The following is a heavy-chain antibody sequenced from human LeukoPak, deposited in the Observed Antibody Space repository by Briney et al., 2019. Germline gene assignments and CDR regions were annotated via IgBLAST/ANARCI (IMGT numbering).Heavy chain of an antibody. J-gene: IGHJ4*02. D-gene: IGHD3-10*01. Sequence: PGRSLRFSCAASGFTFSSYGMHWVRQAPGKGLEWVAVISYDGSNKYYADSVKGRFTISRDNSKNTLYLQMNSLRAEDTAVYYCAKAVGYYGSGNPVDYWGQGTLVTVSS. V-gene: IGHV3-30*18. CDR3: AKAVGYYGSGNPVDY. CDR1: GFTFSSYG. CDR2: ISYDGSNK.